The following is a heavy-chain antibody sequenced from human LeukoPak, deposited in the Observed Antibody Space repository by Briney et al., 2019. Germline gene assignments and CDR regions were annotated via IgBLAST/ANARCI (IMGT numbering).Heavy chain of an antibody. J-gene: IGHJ1*01. CDR3: AKASITIFGVVIIGIEYFQH. D-gene: IGHD3-3*01. CDR1: GFTFSSYA. V-gene: IGHV3-30-3*01. Sequence: GGSLRLSCAASGFTFSSYAMHWVRQAPGKGLEWVAVISYDGSNKYYADSVKGRFTISRDNSKNTLYLQMNSLRAEDTAVYYCAKASITIFGVVIIGIEYFQHWGQGTLVTVSS. CDR2: ISYDGSNK.